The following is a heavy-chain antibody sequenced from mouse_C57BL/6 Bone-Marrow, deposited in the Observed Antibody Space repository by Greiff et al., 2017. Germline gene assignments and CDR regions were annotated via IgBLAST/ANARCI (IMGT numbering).Heavy chain of an antibody. CDR1: GYTFTSYD. D-gene: IGHD2-5*01. J-gene: IGHJ2*01. CDR2: IYPRDGST. Sequence: VMLVESGPELVKPGASVKLSCKASGYTFTSYDINWVKQRPGQGLEWIGWIYPRDGSTKYNEKFKGKATLTVDTSSSTAYMELHSLTSEDSAVYFCGAYSNYYFDYWGQGTTLTVSS. V-gene: IGHV1-85*01. CDR3: GAYSNYYFDY.